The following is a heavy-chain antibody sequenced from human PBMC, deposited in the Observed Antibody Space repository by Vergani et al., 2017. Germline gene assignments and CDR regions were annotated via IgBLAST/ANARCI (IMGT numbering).Heavy chain of an antibody. J-gene: IGHJ4*02. V-gene: IGHV4-59*12. CDR2: IYYSGST. CDR3: ARGPWNYLHLYDY. Sequence: QLQLQESGPGLVKPSETLSLTCTVSGGSISSYYWSWIRQPPGKGLEWIGYIYYSGSTNYNPSLKSRVTISVDTSKNQFSLKLSSVTAADTAVYYCARGPWNYLHLYDYWGQGTLVTVSS. D-gene: IGHD1-7*01. CDR1: GGSISSYY.